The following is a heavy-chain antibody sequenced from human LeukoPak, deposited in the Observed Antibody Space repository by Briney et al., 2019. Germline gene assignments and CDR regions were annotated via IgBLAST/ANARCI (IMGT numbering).Heavy chain of an antibody. J-gene: IGHJ6*02. CDR3: GGAKFYYYGMDV. Sequence: GGSLRLSCAASGLTFSSYAITWVRQAPGQGLEWVSTISGSGDNTHYADSLEGRLTISRDNSKNTLYLQMNSLRVEDTAVDYCGGAKFYYYGMDVWGQGTTVTVSS. V-gene: IGHV3-23*01. CDR2: ISGSGDNT. D-gene: IGHD1-26*01. CDR1: GLTFSSYA.